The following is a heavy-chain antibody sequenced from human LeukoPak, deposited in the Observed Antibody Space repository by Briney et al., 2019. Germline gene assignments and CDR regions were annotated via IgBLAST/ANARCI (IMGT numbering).Heavy chain of an antibody. CDR3: VIDGYDPPRRVVDS. Sequence: SETLSLTCAVYGESFDPYFWSWVRQPPGKGLEWIGEINLRGRTDYNLSLKSRATISIDRSKNQFSLKLTSLTAADTAVYYCVIDGYDPPRRVVDSWGQGTLVTVSS. V-gene: IGHV4-34*01. CDR2: INLRGRT. J-gene: IGHJ1*01. D-gene: IGHD5-18*01. CDR1: GESFDPYF.